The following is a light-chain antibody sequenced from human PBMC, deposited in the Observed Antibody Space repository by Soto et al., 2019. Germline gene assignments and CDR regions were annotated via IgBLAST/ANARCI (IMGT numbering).Light chain of an antibody. J-gene: IGKJ1*01. V-gene: IGKV1-13*02. CDR3: QQFDSYPRT. Sequence: AIQLTQSPSSLSASVGDRVTITCRASQGISNALAWYQQKPRKTPQVLIYDASSLESGVPSRFSGSGSGTEFTLTISSLQPEDFATYHCQQFDSYPRTFGQGTKVEIK. CDR1: QGISNA. CDR2: DAS.